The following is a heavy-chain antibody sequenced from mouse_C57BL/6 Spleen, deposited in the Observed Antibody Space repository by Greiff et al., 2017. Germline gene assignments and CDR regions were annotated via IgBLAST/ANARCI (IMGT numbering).Heavy chain of an antibody. CDR2: IHPNSGST. CDR3: ARSANWEFDY. D-gene: IGHD4-1*01. J-gene: IGHJ2*01. CDR1: GYTFTSYW. Sequence: QVQLQQSGAELVKLGASVKLSCKASGYTFTSYWMHWVKQRPGQGLEWIGMIHPNSGSTNYNEKFKSKATLTVDKSSSTAYMQLSSLTSEDSAVYYCARSANWEFDYWGQGTTLTVSS. V-gene: IGHV1-64*01.